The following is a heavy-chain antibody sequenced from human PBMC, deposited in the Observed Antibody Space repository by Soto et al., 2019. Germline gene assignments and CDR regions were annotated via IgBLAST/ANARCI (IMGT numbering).Heavy chain of an antibody. D-gene: IGHD6-13*01. V-gene: IGHV3-30*18. Sequence: LGWSLRLSCAASGFTFSSYGMHWVRQAPGKGLEWVAVISYDGSNKYYADSVKGRFTISRDNSKNTLYLQMNSLRAEDTAVYYCAKEPYSRRYYFDYWGQGTLVTVSS. CDR1: GFTFSSYG. J-gene: IGHJ4*02. CDR2: ISYDGSNK. CDR3: AKEPYSRRYYFDY.